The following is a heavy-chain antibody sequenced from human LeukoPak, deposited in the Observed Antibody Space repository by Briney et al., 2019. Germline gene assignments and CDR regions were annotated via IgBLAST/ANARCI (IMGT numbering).Heavy chain of an antibody. J-gene: IGHJ4*02. D-gene: IGHD6-19*01. CDR2: ISTSSSYI. Sequence: KSGGSLRLSCAASGFTFSNYSMNWVRQAPGKGLEWVSSISTSSSYIYYADSAKGRFTISRDNAKNSLYLQMNSLRAEDTAVYYCARDVAGGQQWLVQYLDYWGQGTLVTVSS. CDR1: GFTFSNYS. V-gene: IGHV3-21*01. CDR3: ARDVAGGQQWLVQYLDY.